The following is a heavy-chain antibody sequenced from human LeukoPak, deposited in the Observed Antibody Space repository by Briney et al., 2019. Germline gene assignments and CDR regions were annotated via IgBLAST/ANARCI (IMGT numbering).Heavy chain of an antibody. CDR2: INHSGST. Sequence: SETLSLTCAVYGGSFSGYYWSWIRQPPGKGLEWIGEINHSGSTNYNPSLKSRVTISVDTSKNQFSLKLSSVTAADTAVYYCARSGVVLEWLFEPPYYFDYWGQGTLVTVSS. V-gene: IGHV4-34*01. CDR1: GGSFSGYY. J-gene: IGHJ4*02. CDR3: ARSGVVLEWLFEPPYYFDY. D-gene: IGHD3-3*01.